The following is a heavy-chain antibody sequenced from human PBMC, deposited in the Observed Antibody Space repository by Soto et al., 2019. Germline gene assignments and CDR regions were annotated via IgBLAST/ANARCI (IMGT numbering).Heavy chain of an antibody. J-gene: IGHJ6*02. Sequence: VGSLRLSCAASGFTFSSYGMHWVRQAPGKGLEWVAVISYDGSNKYYADSVKGRFTISRDNSKNTLYLQMNSLRAEDTAVYYCAKEKVIAAAYGMDVWGQGTTVTVSS. V-gene: IGHV3-30*18. D-gene: IGHD6-6*01. CDR2: ISYDGSNK. CDR3: AKEKVIAAAYGMDV. CDR1: GFTFSSYG.